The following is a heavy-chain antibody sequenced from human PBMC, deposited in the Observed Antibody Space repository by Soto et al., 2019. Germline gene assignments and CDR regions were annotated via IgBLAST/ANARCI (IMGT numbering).Heavy chain of an antibody. V-gene: IGHV3-30*03. J-gene: IGHJ4*02. CDR2: ISYDGSNK. CDR1: GFTFSSYG. CDR3: ARADYYDSSVYYYVGNIDY. D-gene: IGHD3-22*01. Sequence: PGWSLRLSCAASGFTFSSYGMHWVRQAPGKGLEWVAVISYDGSNKYYADSVKGRFTISRDNSKNTLYLQMNSLRPEDTAVYYCARADYYDSSVYYYVGNIDYWGQGTLVTVSS.